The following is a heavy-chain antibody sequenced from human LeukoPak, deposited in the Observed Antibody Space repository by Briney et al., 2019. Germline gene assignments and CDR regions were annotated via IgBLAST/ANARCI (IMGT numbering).Heavy chain of an antibody. CDR3: ARGRQWGAVDYYYMDV. Sequence: PGGSLRLSCAASGFTFSSYGMHWVRQAPGKGLEWAAFIRYDGGNKYYADSVKGQFTISRDNSKNTLYLQMNSLTVDDSALYYCARGRQWGAVDYYYMDVWGKGTTVTVSS. CDR2: IRYDGGNK. J-gene: IGHJ6*03. D-gene: IGHD6-19*01. V-gene: IGHV3-30*02. CDR1: GFTFSSYG.